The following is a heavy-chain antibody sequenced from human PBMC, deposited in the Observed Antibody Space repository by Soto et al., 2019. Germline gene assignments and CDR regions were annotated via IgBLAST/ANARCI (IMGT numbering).Heavy chain of an antibody. D-gene: IGHD3-3*01. Sequence: QITLKESGPTLVNPTQTLTLTCAFSGFSLSTSGVGVGWIRQPPGKALEWLALIYWDDDKRYSPSLKSRLTITKDTSKNQVVLTMTNMDPVDTATYYCAHNYSYYDFWSGYYTFDYWGQGTLVTVSS. V-gene: IGHV2-5*02. CDR2: IYWDDDK. J-gene: IGHJ4*02. CDR1: GFSLSTSGVG. CDR3: AHNYSYYDFWSGYYTFDY.